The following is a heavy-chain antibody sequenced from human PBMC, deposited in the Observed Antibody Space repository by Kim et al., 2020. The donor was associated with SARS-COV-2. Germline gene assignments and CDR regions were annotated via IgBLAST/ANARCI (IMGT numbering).Heavy chain of an antibody. CDR2: SYYSEST. Sequence: SETLSLTCTVSGGSISSDDWNWIWNPPGTGQERIWFSYYSESTNYNHSLNSRVTISVDTSKNQFSLKLSSVTAADTAVYYCARSRKWNYGYYYHGLDVWGQGTTVTVSS. D-gene: IGHD1-7*01. CDR3: ARSRKWNYGYYYHGLDV. CDR1: GGSISSDD. J-gene: IGHJ6*02. V-gene: IGHV4-59*08.